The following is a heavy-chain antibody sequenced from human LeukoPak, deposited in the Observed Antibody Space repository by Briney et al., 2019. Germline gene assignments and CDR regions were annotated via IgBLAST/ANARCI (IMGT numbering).Heavy chain of an antibody. J-gene: IGHJ6*03. D-gene: IGHD3-10*01. CDR2: INTNTGKP. CDR1: GYTFTSYA. V-gene: IGHV7-4-1*02. Sequence: ASVKVSCKASGYTFTSYAMNWVRRAPGQGLESMVWINTNTGKPTYAQGFTGRFVFSLDTSVSTAYLQISSLKAEDTAVYYCARDLHGSGSGNYYYYYMDVWGKGTTVTVSS. CDR3: ARDLHGSGSGNYYYYYMDV.